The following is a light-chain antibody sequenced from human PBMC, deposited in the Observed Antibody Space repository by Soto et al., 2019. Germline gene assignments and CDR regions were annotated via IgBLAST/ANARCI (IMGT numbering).Light chain of an antibody. CDR2: DVS. CDR3: CSYAGTYTWV. CDR1: SSDVGDYKY. J-gene: IGLJ3*02. V-gene: IGLV2-11*01. Sequence: QSALTQPRSVSGSPGQSVTISCTGTSSDVGDYKYVSWYQQHPGKAPKLMIYDVSKRPSGVPDRFSGSKSGNTASLTISGLQAEDEADYYCCSYAGTYTWVFGGGTQLTVL.